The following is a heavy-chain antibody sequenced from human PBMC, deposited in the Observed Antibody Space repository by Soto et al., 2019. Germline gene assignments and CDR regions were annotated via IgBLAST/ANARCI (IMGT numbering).Heavy chain of an antibody. Sequence: GGSLRLSCAASGFTFSNAWMSWVRQAPGKGLEWVGRIKSKTDGGTTDYAAPVKGRFTISRDDSKNTLYLQMNSLKTEYTAVYYCTTDHLGVYTGDLVREHDDAFDIWGQGTMVTVSS. CDR2: IKSKTDGGTT. J-gene: IGHJ3*02. CDR3: TTDHLGVYTGDLVREHDDAFDI. V-gene: IGHV3-15*01. CDR1: GFTFSNAW. D-gene: IGHD7-27*01.